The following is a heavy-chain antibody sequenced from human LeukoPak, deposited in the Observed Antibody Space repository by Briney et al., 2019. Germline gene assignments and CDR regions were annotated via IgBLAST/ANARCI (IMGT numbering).Heavy chain of an antibody. CDR1: GFTFSSYA. Sequence: PGGSLSLSCAASGFTFSSYAMSWVRQAPGKGLEWVSAISGSGGSTYYADSVKGRFTISRDNSKNTLYLQMNSLRAEDTAVYYCAKGGTYGDSPLYFDYWGQGTLVTVSS. D-gene: IGHD4-17*01. J-gene: IGHJ4*02. V-gene: IGHV3-23*01. CDR3: AKGGTYGDSPLYFDY. CDR2: ISGSGGST.